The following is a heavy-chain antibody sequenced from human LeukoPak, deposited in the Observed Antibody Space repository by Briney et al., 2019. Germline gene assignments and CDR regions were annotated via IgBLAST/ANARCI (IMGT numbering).Heavy chain of an antibody. D-gene: IGHD3-16*01. CDR2: IHTSWTT. Sequence: SETLSLTCTVSGGSMSSYYWSFIRQPAGKGLEWIGRIHTSWTTYYNPSLKSRVTMSVDTSKNQFSLRLTSVTAADTAVYYCARGDYYDGGGRNWFDPWGQGTLVTVSS. J-gene: IGHJ5*02. CDR1: GGSMSSYY. CDR3: ARGDYYDGGGRNWFDP. V-gene: IGHV4-4*07.